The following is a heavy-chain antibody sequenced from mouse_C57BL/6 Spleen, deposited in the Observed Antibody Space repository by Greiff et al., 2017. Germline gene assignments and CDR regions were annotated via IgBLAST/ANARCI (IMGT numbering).Heavy chain of an antibody. CDR1: GYSITSGYY. Sequence: VQLQQSGPGLVKPSPSLSLSCSVTGYSITSGYYWNWIRQFPGNKLEWMGYISYDGSNNYNPSLKNRISITRDTSKNQFFLKLNSVTTEDTATYDCARDIDYGYAMDYWGQGTSVTVSS. CDR3: ARDIDYGYAMDY. CDR2: ISYDGSN. J-gene: IGHJ4*01. V-gene: IGHV3-6*01. D-gene: IGHD2-4*01.